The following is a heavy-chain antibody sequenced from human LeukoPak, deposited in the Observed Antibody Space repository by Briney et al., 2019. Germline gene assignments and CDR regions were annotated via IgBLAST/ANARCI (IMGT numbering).Heavy chain of an antibody. Sequence: PGRSLRLSCAASGFTFSSYGMHWVRQAPGKGLEWVAVIWYDGSNKYYAGSVKGRFTISRDNSKNTLYLQMNSLRAEDTAVYYCARAGPDLNWFDPWGQGTLVTVSS. CDR3: ARAGPDLNWFDP. V-gene: IGHV3-33*01. CDR2: IWYDGSNK. CDR1: GFTFSSYG. J-gene: IGHJ5*02.